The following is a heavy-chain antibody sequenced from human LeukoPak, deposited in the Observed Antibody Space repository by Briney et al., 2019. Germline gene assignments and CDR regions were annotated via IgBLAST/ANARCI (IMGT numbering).Heavy chain of an antibody. CDR3: TTDDPESIKYSSSSAYDY. CDR1: GFTFSSYA. J-gene: IGHJ4*02. D-gene: IGHD6-6*01. CDR2: IKSKTDGGTT. V-gene: IGHV3-15*01. Sequence: AGGSLRLSCAASGFTFSSYAMSWVRQAPGKGLEWVGRIKSKTDGGTTDYAAPVKGRFTISRDDSKNTLYLQMNSLKTEDTAVYYCTTDDPESIKYSSSSAYDYWGQGTLVTVSS.